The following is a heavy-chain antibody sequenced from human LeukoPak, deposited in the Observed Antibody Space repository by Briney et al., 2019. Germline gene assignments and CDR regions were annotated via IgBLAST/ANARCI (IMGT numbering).Heavy chain of an antibody. Sequence: SETLSLTCTVSGCSISSYYWSWIRQPPGKGLEWIGYIYYSGSTNYNPSLKSRVTISVDTSKNQFSLKLSSVTAADTAVYYCARGSGSGYYWEGELPTPYYFDYWGQGTLVTVSS. D-gene: IGHD3-3*01. CDR1: GCSISSYY. V-gene: IGHV4-59*01. J-gene: IGHJ4*02. CDR2: IYYSGST. CDR3: ARGSGSGYYWEGELPTPYYFDY.